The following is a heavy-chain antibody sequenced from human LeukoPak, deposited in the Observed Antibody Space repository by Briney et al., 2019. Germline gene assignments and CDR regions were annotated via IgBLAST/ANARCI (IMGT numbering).Heavy chain of an antibody. J-gene: IGHJ4*02. CDR1: GFTFSSYW. Sequence: GGSLRLSCAASGFTFSSYWMNWVRQAPGKGLEWVANIKQDGSEKYYVDSVKGRFIISRDNAKNSLYLQMNSLRDEDTAVYYCASFGLRQNEPEFDYWGQGTLVTVSS. CDR2: IKQDGSEK. V-gene: IGHV3-7*01. CDR3: ASFGLRQNEPEFDY. D-gene: IGHD4-17*01.